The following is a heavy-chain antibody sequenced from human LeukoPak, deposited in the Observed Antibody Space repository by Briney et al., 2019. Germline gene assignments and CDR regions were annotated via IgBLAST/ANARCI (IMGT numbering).Heavy chain of an antibody. CDR1: GFTVRSFG. V-gene: IGHV3-23*01. D-gene: IGHD3-22*01. Sequence: GGSLRLSCAVSGFTVRSFGMSWVRQAPGKGLEWVSSISGGGDSTYYAESVKGRFTISRDNSKNTLYLQMNSLRAEDTAVYYCAKDGGYYYDSSGDAFDIWGQGTMVTVSS. CDR3: AKDGGYYYDSSGDAFDI. J-gene: IGHJ3*02. CDR2: ISGGGDST.